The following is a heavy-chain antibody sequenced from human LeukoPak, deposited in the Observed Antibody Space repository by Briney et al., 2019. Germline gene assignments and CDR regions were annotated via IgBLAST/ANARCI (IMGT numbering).Heavy chain of an antibody. CDR1: GFTFSSYS. CDR3: ARVDYDSSGYYVGFDY. D-gene: IGHD3-22*01. V-gene: IGHV3-21*01. CDR2: ISSSSSYI. Sequence: GGSLRLSCAASGFTFSSYSMNWVRQAPGKGLEWVSSISSSSSYIYYADSVKGRFTISRDNAKNSLYLQMNSLRAEDTAVYYCARVDYDSSGYYVGFDYWGQGTLVTVSS. J-gene: IGHJ4*02.